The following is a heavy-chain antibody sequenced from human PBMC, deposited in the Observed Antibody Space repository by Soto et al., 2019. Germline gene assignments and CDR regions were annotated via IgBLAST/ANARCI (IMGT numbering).Heavy chain of an antibody. D-gene: IGHD3-3*01. V-gene: IGHV1-58*01. Sequence: SVKVSCKASGFTFTSSAVQWVRQARGQRLEWIGWIVVGSGNTNYAQKFQERVTITRDMSTSTAYMELSSLRSEDTAVYYCAAVRSRVVTDYYYYGMDVWGQGTTVTVSS. CDR1: GFTFTSSA. CDR2: IVVGSGNT. J-gene: IGHJ6*02. CDR3: AAVRSRVVTDYYYYGMDV.